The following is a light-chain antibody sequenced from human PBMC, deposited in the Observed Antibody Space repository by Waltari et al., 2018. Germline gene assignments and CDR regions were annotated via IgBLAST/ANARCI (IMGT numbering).Light chain of an antibody. CDR2: TAS. V-gene: IGKV1-5*03. Sequence: DIQMTQSPSTLSASVGDSVPITCRASQSISSWLAWYQQKPGKAPKLLIYTASSLESGVPSRFSGSGSGTEFTLTISSLQPDDFATYYCQQYNSYSWTFGQGTKVEIK. CDR3: QQYNSYSWT. CDR1: QSISSW. J-gene: IGKJ1*01.